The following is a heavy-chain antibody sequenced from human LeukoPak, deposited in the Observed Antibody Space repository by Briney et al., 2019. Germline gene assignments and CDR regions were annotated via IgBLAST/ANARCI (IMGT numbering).Heavy chain of an antibody. CDR3: VRFGVNYDMDV. Sequence: SETLSLTCSVSGGSISGYYWTWVRQPPGKGLEWIGQLHYSRRADYNPSLKSRITMSVDTSRNQISLKLSSVTAADTAIYYCVRFGVNYDMDVWGQGTTVTVFS. J-gene: IGHJ6*02. CDR2: LHYSRRA. D-gene: IGHD3-16*01. CDR1: GGSISGYY. V-gene: IGHV4-59*01.